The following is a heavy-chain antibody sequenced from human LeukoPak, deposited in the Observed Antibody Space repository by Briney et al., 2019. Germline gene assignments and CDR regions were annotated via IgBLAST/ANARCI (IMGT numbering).Heavy chain of an antibody. CDR3: AKDLELAPFDY. CDR1: GFTFSSYG. CDR2: IRYDGSDK. D-gene: IGHD1-26*01. J-gene: IGHJ4*02. V-gene: IGHV3-30*02. Sequence: GGSLRLTCVPSGFTFSSYGMHWVRQAPGKGLEWVVFIRYDGSDKHYADSVKGRFTISRDNSKDTLYLQMNNLGAEDTAVYYCAKDLELAPFDYWGQGTLVTVSS.